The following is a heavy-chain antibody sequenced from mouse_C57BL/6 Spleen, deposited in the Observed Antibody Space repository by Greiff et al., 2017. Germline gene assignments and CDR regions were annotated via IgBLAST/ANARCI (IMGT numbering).Heavy chain of an antibody. CDR2: ISDGGSYT. D-gene: IGHD1-1*01. J-gene: IGHJ2*01. V-gene: IGHV5-4*03. CDR1: GFTFSSYT. CDR3: ARDYYGYYFDD. Sequence: DVMLVESGGGLVKPGGSLKLSCAASGFTFSSYTMSWVRQTPEKRLEWVATISDGGSYTYYPDNVKGRFTISRDNAKNNLYLQMSHLKSEDTAMYYCARDYYGYYFDDWGQGTTLTVSS.